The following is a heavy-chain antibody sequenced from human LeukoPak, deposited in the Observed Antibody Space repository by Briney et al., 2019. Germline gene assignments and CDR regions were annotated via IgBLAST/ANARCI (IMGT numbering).Heavy chain of an antibody. D-gene: IGHD6-13*01. CDR2: IWYDGSNK. Sequence: PGGALRLSCAASGFTFSSYGMHWVRQAPGKGLEWVAVIWYDGSNKYYADSVKGRFTISRDNSKNTLYLQMNSLRAEDTAVYYCARDYLAAAGTVDYWGQGTLVTVSS. CDR3: ARDYLAAAGTVDY. J-gene: IGHJ4*02. V-gene: IGHV3-33*01. CDR1: GFTFSSYG.